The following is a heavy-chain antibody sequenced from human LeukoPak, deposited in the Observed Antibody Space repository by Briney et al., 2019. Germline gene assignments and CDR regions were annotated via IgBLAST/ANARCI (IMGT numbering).Heavy chain of an antibody. V-gene: IGHV1-18*01. CDR3: ARVVPRVITTNNWFDP. J-gene: IGHJ5*02. Sequence: ASVKVSCKTSGFTFTNYGICWVRQAPGQGLEWMGRISAYNGNTHSAQSLQGRVTMTTDTSTSTAYMELRSLRSDDTAVYYCARVVPRVITTNNWFDPWGQGTLVTVSS. D-gene: IGHD3-22*01. CDR1: GFTFTNYG. CDR2: ISAYNGNT.